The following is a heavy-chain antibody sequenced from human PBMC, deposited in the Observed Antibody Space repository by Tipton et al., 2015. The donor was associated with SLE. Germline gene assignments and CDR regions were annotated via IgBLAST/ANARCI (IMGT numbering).Heavy chain of an antibody. CDR2: IHNSGST. Sequence: LRLSCAASGFTFSSYSMNWVRQAPGKGLEWIGYIHNSGSTNYNPSLKSRTTISVDTPKKQFSLKLNSVTAADTAVYYCARQRDRSSGLFDYWGQGSLVTVSS. CDR1: GFTFSSYS. D-gene: IGHD3-10*01. CDR3: ARQRDRSSGLFDY. V-gene: IGHV4-59*01. J-gene: IGHJ4*02.